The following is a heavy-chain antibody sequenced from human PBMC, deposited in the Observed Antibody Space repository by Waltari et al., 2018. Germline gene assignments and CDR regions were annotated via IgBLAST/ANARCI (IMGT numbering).Heavy chain of an antibody. CDR1: GGSFSGYY. CDR3: ARAPSRIGFNWFDP. V-gene: IGHV4-34*01. CDR2: INHSGST. Sequence: QVQLQQWGAGLLKPSETLSLTCAVYGGSFSGYYWSWIRQPPGKGLEWIGEINHSGSTNYNRSLKSRVTISVDTSKNQFSLKLSSVTAADTAVYYCARAPSRIGFNWFDPWGQGTLVTVSS. J-gene: IGHJ5*02. D-gene: IGHD2-15*01.